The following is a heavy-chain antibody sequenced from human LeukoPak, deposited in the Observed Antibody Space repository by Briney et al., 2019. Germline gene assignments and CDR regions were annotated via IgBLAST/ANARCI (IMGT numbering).Heavy chain of an antibody. CDR2: ISSSGSTI. J-gene: IGHJ3*02. CDR3: ARGLGDFWSGFDAFDI. Sequence: GGSLRLSCAASGFTFSDYYMSWIRQAAGKGLEWVTYISSSGSTIYYADSVKGRFTISRDNAKNSLYLQMNSLRAEDTAVYYCARGLGDFWSGFDAFDIWGQGTMVTVSS. CDR1: GFTFSDYY. V-gene: IGHV3-11*04. D-gene: IGHD3-3*01.